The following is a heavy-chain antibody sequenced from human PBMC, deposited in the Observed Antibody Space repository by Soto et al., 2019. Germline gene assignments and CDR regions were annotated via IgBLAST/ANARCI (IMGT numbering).Heavy chain of an antibody. D-gene: IGHD4-4*01. J-gene: IGHJ4*02. CDR2: IWYDGSNK. CDR1: GFTFSSYG. Sequence: GGSLRLSCGASGFTFSSYGMHLVRQAPGKGLEWVAVIWYDGSNKYYADSVKGRFTISRDNSKKTLYLQMNSLRAEDTAVYYCERDRTVGLSEQLFWGQGTMVTVSS. V-gene: IGHV3-33*01. CDR3: ERDRTVGLSEQLF.